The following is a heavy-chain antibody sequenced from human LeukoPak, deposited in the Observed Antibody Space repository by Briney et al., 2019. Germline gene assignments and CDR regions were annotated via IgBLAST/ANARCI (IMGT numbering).Heavy chain of an antibody. D-gene: IGHD6-13*01. Sequence: GGSLRLSCAASGFTFSSYVTSWVRQAPGKGLEWVSSISGSGDSTYYPDSVKGRFTISRDNSKNTLYLQINSLRAEDTAVYYCAKKVAPTGTPYFDYWGQGTLVTVSS. CDR1: GFTFSSYV. J-gene: IGHJ4*02. CDR2: ISGSGDST. V-gene: IGHV3-23*01. CDR3: AKKVAPTGTPYFDY.